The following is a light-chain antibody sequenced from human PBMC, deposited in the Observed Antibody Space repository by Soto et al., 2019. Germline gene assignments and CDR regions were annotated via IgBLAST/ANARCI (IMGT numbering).Light chain of an antibody. CDR2: DAS. Sequence: DIQMTQSPSTLSASVGERVTISCRANQSISNLLAWYQQKPGKAPKLLIYDASTLESGVPSRFRGSGSGTQFTLTISSLQPDDFATYYCQQYNTYSWTFGQGTKADIK. CDR3: QQYNTYSWT. J-gene: IGKJ1*01. V-gene: IGKV1-5*01. CDR1: QSISNL.